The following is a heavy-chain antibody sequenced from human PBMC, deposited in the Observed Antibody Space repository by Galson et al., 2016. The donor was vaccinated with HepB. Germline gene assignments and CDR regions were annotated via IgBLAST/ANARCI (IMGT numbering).Heavy chain of an antibody. CDR2: ISANSGNK. Sequence: SVKVSCKATGGTFSSYAISWMRQAPGQGLEWLGWISANSGNKIYAQKFQDRVTMTIDTSASTVYMDRRSLRSDDTAVYYCARDVQFHFDYWGQGTLVTVSS. D-gene: IGHD4-11*01. V-gene: IGHV1-18*01. CDR1: GGTFSSYA. CDR3: ARDVQFHFDY. J-gene: IGHJ4*02.